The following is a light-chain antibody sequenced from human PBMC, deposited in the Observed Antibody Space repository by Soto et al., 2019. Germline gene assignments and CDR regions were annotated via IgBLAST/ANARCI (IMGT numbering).Light chain of an antibody. Sequence: QYVLTQPASVSGSPGQSITVSCTGTSSDVGGYNYVSWYQQHPGKAPKLMIYEVSNRPSGVSNRFSGSKSGNTASLTISGLQAEDEADYFCSSYTSSHTYIFGSGTKVTVL. J-gene: IGLJ1*01. V-gene: IGLV2-14*01. CDR3: SSYTSSHTYI. CDR1: SSDVGGYNY. CDR2: EVS.